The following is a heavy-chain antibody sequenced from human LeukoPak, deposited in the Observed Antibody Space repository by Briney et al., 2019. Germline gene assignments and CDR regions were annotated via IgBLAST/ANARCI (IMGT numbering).Heavy chain of an antibody. CDR3: AKADHANGYYYDSSGYPDAFDI. D-gene: IGHD3-22*01. CDR2: ISDSGGST. Sequence: GGSLRLSCAASGFTFRSYAMSWVRQAPGKGLEWVSGISDSGGSTYYADSVKGRFTISRDNSKNTLYLQMNSLRAEDTAVYYCAKADHANGYYYDSSGYPDAFDIWGQGTMVTVSS. V-gene: IGHV3-23*01. J-gene: IGHJ3*02. CDR1: GFTFRSYA.